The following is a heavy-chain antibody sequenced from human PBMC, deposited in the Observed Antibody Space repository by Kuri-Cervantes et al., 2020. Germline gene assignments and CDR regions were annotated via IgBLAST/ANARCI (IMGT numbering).Heavy chain of an antibody. CDR2: IYPGDSDT. J-gene: IGHJ5*02. V-gene: IGHV5-51*01. CDR3: ARRRVRGLNWFDP. D-gene: IGHD3-10*01. CDR1: GFTFDDYA. Sequence: GESLKISCAASGFTFDDYAMHWVRQMPGKGLEWMGIIYPGDSDTRYSPSFQGQVTISADKSISTAYLQWSSLKASDTAMYYCARRRVRGLNWFDPWGQGTLVTVSS.